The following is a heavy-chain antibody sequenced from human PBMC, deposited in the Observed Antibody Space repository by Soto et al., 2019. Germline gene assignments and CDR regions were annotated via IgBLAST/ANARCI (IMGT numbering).Heavy chain of an antibody. CDR2: IIPIFCTA. V-gene: IGHV1-69*01. D-gene: IGHD1-26*01. Sequence: QVQLVQSGAEVKKPGSSVKVSCNASGGTFSSYAISWVRQAPGQGLEWMGGIIPIFCTANYAQKFQGRVTITADESTSTSYMELSSLRSEDTAVYYCARSMWELPNTFDYWGQGTLVTVSS. CDR3: ARSMWELPNTFDY. J-gene: IGHJ4*02. CDR1: GGTFSSYA.